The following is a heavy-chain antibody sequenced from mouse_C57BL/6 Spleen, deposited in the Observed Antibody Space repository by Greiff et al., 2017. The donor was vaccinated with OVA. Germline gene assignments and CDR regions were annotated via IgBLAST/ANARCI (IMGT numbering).Heavy chain of an antibody. V-gene: IGHV5-17*01. J-gene: IGHJ4*01. D-gene: IGHD2-4*01. CDR2: ISSGSSTI. CDR3: ANYDDEEAMDY. Sequence: EVKLMESGGGLVKPGGSLKLSCAASGFTFSDYGMHWVRQAPEKGLEWVAYISSGSSTIYYADTVKGRFPISRDNAKNTLFLQMTRLRAEDTAMYYCANYDDEEAMDYWGQGTTVTVAS. CDR1: GFTFSDYG.